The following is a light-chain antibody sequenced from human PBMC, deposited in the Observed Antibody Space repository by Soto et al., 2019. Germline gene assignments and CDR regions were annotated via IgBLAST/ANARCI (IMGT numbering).Light chain of an antibody. CDR3: ASWDDSLSGGV. CDR1: NSNIGTYT. Sequence: QPVLTQPPSASGTPGQRVIISCSGSNSNIGTYTVNWYQQLPGTAPKLLIYTDYQRPSGVPDRFSGSRSGTSASLAISGLQSEDEADYYCASWDDSLSGGVFGGGTKLTAL. CDR2: TDY. J-gene: IGLJ3*02. V-gene: IGLV1-44*01.